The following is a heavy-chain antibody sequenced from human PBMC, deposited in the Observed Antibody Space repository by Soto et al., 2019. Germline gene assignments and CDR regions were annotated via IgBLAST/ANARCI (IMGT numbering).Heavy chain of an antibody. CDR3: TRAPGGDRGDV. V-gene: IGHV3-33*01. J-gene: IGHJ6*02. CDR2: IWYDGSNK. CDR1: AFTFSNFG. D-gene: IGHD2-21*01. Sequence: QVQLVESGGGVVQPGRSLTLSCAASAFTFSNFGMHWVRQAPGKGLEWVAVIWYDGSNKYYADSVKGRFTISRDNSKNILYLQMNSLRAEDTGVYYCTRAPGGDRGDVWGQGTTVTVSS.